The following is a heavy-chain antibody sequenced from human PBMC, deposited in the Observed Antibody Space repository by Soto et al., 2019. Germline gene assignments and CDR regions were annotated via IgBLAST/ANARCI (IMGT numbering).Heavy chain of an antibody. CDR1: GGSISRGDYY. D-gene: IGHD3-3*01. CDR2: IYYTGST. Sequence: QVHLQESGPGLVKPSQTLSLTCTVSGGSISRGDYYWSWIRQPPGKGLEWIGYIYYTGSTYYNPSLKSRLISSVDTSKNQFSLKLSSVTAADTAVYCCARGPSFGEDHSGMDVWGQGTTVTVSS. J-gene: IGHJ6*02. V-gene: IGHV4-30-4*01. CDR3: ARGPSFGEDHSGMDV.